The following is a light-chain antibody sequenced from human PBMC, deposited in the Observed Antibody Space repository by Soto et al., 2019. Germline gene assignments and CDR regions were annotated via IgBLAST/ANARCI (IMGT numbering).Light chain of an antibody. Sequence: QSALTQPASVSGSPGQSITISCTGTSSDAGNYNFVSWYQQHPGKAPKVIIYEDSTRPSGVSNRFSGSKSGNTASLTISGLQAEDEAYYYCCSYAGSSTSWVFGGGTKLTVL. J-gene: IGLJ3*02. CDR1: SSDAGNYNF. CDR2: EDS. CDR3: CSYAGSSTSWV. V-gene: IGLV2-23*01.